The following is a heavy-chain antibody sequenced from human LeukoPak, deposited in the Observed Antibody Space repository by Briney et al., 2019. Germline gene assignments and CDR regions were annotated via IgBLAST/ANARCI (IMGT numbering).Heavy chain of an antibody. CDR3: ATSWYCSSTSCFGYYYYYYMDV. CDR1: GYTFTSYD. V-gene: IGHV1-8*01. CDR2: MNPNSGNT. J-gene: IGHJ6*03. Sequence: GASVKVSCKASGYTFTSYDINWVRQATGQGLEWMGWMNPNSGNTGYAQKFQGRVTMTRNTSISTAYMELSSLRSEDTAVYYCATSWYCSSTSCFGYYYYYYMDVWGKGTTVTVSS. D-gene: IGHD2-2*01.